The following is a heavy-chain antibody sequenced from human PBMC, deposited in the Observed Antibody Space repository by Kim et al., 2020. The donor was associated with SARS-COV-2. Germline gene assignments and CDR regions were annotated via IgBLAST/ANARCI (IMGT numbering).Heavy chain of an antibody. CDR2: INHSGST. CDR1: GGSFSGYY. V-gene: IGHV4-34*01. D-gene: IGHD6-19*01. J-gene: IGHJ6*03. CDR3: ARGTRQWLVRGPYYYYMDI. Sequence: SETLSLTCAVYGGSFSGYYWSWIRQPPGKGLEWIGQINHSGSTNYNPSLKSRVTISVDTSKNQFSRKLSSVTAADTAVYYCARGTRQWLVRGPYYYYMDIGGKGATVTVSS.